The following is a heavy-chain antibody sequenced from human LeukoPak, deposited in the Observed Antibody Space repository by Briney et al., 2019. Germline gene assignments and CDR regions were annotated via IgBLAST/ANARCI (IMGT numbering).Heavy chain of an antibody. CDR1: GYTFIGTD. CDR3: ARSSIRFTMGTYYIDV. J-gene: IGHJ6*03. V-gene: IGHV1-2*02. D-gene: IGHD3-10*01. Sequence: GASVKVSCKDSGYTFIGTDMHTVGEAPGQGLEWMGWINPNSGGTNYAQKFQGRVTMTRDTSISTAYMELSRLRSDETAVYYCARSSIRFTMGTYYIDVWGKGTTVTVSS. CDR2: INPNSGGT.